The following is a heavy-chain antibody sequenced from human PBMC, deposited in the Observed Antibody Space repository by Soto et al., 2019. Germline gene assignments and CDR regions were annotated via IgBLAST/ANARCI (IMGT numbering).Heavy chain of an antibody. CDR1: RFTFSIYA. V-gene: IGHV3-23*01. J-gene: IGHJ3*02. CDR3: ARDRRNGNSVYDPFEI. CDR2: TGIPGGA. Sequence: GGSLRLSCEASRFTFSIYAMTWVRQAPGKGLDWGSTTGIPGGAHYADSVKSRFTISRDDSKSTLFLQMNSLSPDDTTVYYCARDRRNGNSVYDPFEIWGRGTMVTVSS. D-gene: IGHD1-1*01.